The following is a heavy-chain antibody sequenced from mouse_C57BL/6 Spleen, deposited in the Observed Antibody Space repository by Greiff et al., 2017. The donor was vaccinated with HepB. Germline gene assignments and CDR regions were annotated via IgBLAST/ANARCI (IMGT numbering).Heavy chain of an antibody. Sequence: EVKLVESGGGLVQPGGSLKLSCAASGFTFSDYYMYWVRQTPEKRLEWVAYISNGGGSTYYPDTVKGRFTISRDNAKNTLYLQMSRLKSEDTAMYYCARLYYGYDGGYYFDYWGQGTTLTVSS. CDR2: ISNGGGST. J-gene: IGHJ2*01. V-gene: IGHV5-12*01. D-gene: IGHD2-2*01. CDR1: GFTFSDYY. CDR3: ARLYYGYDGGYYFDY.